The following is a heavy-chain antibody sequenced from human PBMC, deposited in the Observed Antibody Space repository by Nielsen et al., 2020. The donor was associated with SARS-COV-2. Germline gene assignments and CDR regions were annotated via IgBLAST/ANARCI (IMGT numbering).Heavy chain of an antibody. V-gene: IGHV1-3*01. CDR1: GYTFTSYA. D-gene: IGHD3-9*01. CDR2: INAGNGNT. J-gene: IGHJ4*02. CDR3: AKGYLRYFDWFPIDY. Sequence: ASVKVSCKASGYTFTSYAMHWVRQAPGQRLEWMGWINAGNGNTKYSQKFQGRVTITRDTSASTAYMELSSLRSEDTAVYYCAKGYLRYFDWFPIDYWGQGTLVTVSS.